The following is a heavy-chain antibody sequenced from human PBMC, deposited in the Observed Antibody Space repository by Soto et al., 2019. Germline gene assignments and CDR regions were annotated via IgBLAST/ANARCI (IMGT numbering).Heavy chain of an antibody. V-gene: IGHV1-3*01. Sequence: GASVKLSCKASGYTFTSYAMHWVRQAPGQRLEWMGWINAGNGNTKYSQKFQGRVTITRDTSASTAYMELSSLRSEDTAVYYCASSYSNYALIDYYYYGMDDWGQGTTVTVS. D-gene: IGHD4-4*01. CDR2: INAGNGNT. J-gene: IGHJ6*02. CDR3: ASSYSNYALIDYYYYGMDD. CDR1: GYTFTSYA.